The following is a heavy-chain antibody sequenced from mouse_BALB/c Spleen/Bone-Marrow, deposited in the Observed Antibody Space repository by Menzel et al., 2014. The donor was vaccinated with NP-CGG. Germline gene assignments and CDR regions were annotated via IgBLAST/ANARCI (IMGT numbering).Heavy chain of an antibody. J-gene: IGHJ3*01. CDR3: ARNYYYGSSYAWFAY. CDR1: GFTFSSFG. V-gene: IGHV5-17*02. D-gene: IGHD1-1*01. Sequence: EVKLMESGGGLVQPGGSRKLSCAASGFTFSSFGMHWVRQAPEKGLEWVAYISSGSSTIYYADTVKGRFTISRDNPKNTPFLQMTSLRSEDTAMYYCARNYYYGSSYAWFAYWGQGTLVTVSA. CDR2: ISSGSSTI.